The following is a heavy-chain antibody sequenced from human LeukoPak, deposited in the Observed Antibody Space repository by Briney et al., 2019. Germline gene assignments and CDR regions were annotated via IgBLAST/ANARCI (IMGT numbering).Heavy chain of an antibody. J-gene: IGHJ4*02. CDR2: ISSSSSYI. Sequence: PGGSLRLSCAASGFTFSSFSMNWVGQAPGKGLEWVSSISSSSSYIYYADSVKGRFTISRDNAKNSLYLQMNSLRAEDTAVYYCARDLSGYYFFDYWGQGTLVTVSS. D-gene: IGHD3-3*01. CDR1: GFTFSSFS. V-gene: IGHV3-21*01. CDR3: ARDLSGYYFFDY.